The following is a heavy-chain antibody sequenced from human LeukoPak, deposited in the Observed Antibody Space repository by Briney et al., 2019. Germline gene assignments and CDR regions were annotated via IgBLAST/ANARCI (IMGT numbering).Heavy chain of an antibody. CDR3: AKTRGYCSGGSCYSDY. V-gene: IGHV3-23*01. D-gene: IGHD2-15*01. CDR2: ISGSGDSA. Sequence: PGGSLRLSCAASGFTCSSYAMTWVRQAPGKGLEWVSAISGSGDSAFYADSVKGRFTISRDNSKKTLYLQMNSLRAEDTAAYYCAKTRGYCSGGSCYSDYWGQGTLVTVSS. CDR1: GFTCSSYA. J-gene: IGHJ4*02.